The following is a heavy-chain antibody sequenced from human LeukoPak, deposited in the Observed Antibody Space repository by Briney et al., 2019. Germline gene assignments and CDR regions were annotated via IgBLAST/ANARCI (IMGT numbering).Heavy chain of an antibody. V-gene: IGHV3-74*01. D-gene: IGHD2-21*01. CDR2: INNDGSST. J-gene: IGHJ4*02. CDR1: GFTFSSYW. Sequence: GGSLSLSRAASGFTFSSYWMHWVRQAPGKGLVWVSRINNDGSSTSYADSVKGRFSISRDNGKNTLYLQMNSLRAEDTAVYYCARGGAFPFDYWGQGTLVTVSS. CDR3: ARGGAFPFDY.